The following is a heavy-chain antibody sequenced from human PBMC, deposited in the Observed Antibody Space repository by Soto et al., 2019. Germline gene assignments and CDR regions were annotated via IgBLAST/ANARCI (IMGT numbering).Heavy chain of an antibody. CDR1: GGSISSGGYY. CDR2: IYYSGST. D-gene: IGHD1-26*01. J-gene: IGHJ5*02. Sequence: QVQLQESGPGLVKPSQTLSLTCTVSGGSISSGGYYWNWIRQHPGKGLEWIGYIYYSGSTYYNPYPKSRVTISVDTSKNQFSLKLSSVTAADTAVYYCARDRGRELANWFDPWGQGTLVTVSS. CDR3: ARDRGRELANWFDP. V-gene: IGHV4-31*03.